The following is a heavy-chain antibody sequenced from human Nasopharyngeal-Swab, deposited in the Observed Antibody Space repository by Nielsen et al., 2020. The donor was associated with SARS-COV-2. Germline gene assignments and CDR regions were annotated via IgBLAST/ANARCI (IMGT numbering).Heavy chain of an antibody. J-gene: IGHJ4*02. D-gene: IGHD4-17*01. Sequence: GESLKISCAASGSTFSNAWMSWVRQAPGKGLEWVGRIKSKTGGGTTDYAAPVKGRFTISRDDSKNTVFLQMNSLKTEDTAVYYCTTDLHDYGDYDYWGQGTLVTVSS. V-gene: IGHV3-15*01. CDR1: GSTFSNAW. CDR2: IKSKTGGGTT. CDR3: TTDLHDYGDYDY.